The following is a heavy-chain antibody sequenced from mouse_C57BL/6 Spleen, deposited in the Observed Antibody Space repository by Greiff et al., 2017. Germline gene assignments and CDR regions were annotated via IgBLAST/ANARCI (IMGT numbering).Heavy chain of an antibody. D-gene: IGHD1-3*01. CDR3: ARLKSWYFDV. Sequence: LQQPGAELVRPGSSVKLSCKASGYTFTSYWMHWVKQRPIQGLEWIGNIDPSDSETHYNQKFKDKATLTVDKSSSTAYMQLSSLTSEDSAVYYCARLKSWYFDVWGTGTTVTVSS. J-gene: IGHJ1*03. CDR1: GYTFTSYW. V-gene: IGHV1-52*01. CDR2: IDPSDSET.